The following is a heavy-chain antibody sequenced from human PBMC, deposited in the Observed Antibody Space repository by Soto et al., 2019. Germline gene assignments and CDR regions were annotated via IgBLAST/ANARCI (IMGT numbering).Heavy chain of an antibody. D-gene: IGHD2-21*01. CDR3: AKGAGSDYAGSKYFDS. Sequence: KGLEWVSTISSSGHSTDYAGSVKGRFTISRDNSKNTLYLQMDSLRAEDTALYYCAKGAGSDYAGSKYFDSWGQGTLVSVSS. V-gene: IGHV3-23*01. CDR2: ISSSGHST. J-gene: IGHJ4*02.